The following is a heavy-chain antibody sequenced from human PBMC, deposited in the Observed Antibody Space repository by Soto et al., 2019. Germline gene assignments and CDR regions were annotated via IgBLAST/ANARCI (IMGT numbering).Heavy chain of an antibody. D-gene: IGHD3-16*02. CDR2: LSAYNGNT. V-gene: IGHV1-18*01. CDR1: GYTFTSYG. Sequence: ASVKVSCKASGYTFTSYGISWGRQAPGQGLEWMGRLSAYNGNTNYAQRLQGRVTMTTDTSMSTAYRELRSQRSDDTAVYYCARDPPYDYVWGSYRSDYWGHGTLVTVSS. J-gene: IGHJ4*01. CDR3: ARDPPYDYVWGSYRSDY.